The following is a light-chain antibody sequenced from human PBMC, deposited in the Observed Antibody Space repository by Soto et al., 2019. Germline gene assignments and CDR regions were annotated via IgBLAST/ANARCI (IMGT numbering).Light chain of an antibody. Sequence: EIVLAQSPATLSVSPGETATLSCRASQTIFTNLAWYQQRPGQAPRLLIYDAATRATGVPARFSGSGSGTEFTLTISSLQSEDFAVYYCQQYNNWTPFMYTFGQGTKVDIK. CDR3: QQYNNWTPFMYT. CDR1: QTIFTN. J-gene: IGKJ2*01. V-gene: IGKV3-15*01. CDR2: DAA.